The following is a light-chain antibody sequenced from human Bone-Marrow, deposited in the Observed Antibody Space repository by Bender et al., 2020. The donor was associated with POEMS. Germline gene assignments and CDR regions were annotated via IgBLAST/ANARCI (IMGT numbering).Light chain of an antibody. J-gene: IGLJ2*01. CDR3: NSYTSSTNVQ. V-gene: IGLV2-11*01. CDR2: DVS. Sequence: QSALTQPRSVSGSPGQSVTISCTGTSSDVGAYDYVSWYQQEPGKAPKLIIFDVSKRPSGVPDRFSVSKSGTTASLTISGLRGEDEADYYRNSYTSSTNVQVGGGTKLTVL. CDR1: SSDVGAYDY.